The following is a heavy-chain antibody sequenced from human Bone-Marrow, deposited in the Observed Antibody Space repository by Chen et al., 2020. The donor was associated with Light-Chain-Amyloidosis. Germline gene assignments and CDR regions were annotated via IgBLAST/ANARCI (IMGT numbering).Heavy chain of an antibody. CDR2: VDPEDGET. V-gene: IGHV1-24*01. Sequence: QVQPVQSGAEVKKPGASVKVSCKVSGNTLTESSMHWVRQAPGKGLEWMGGVDPEDGETIYAQKFQGRVTMTEDTSTDTAYMELSSLRSEDTAVYYCATGLGYYDSSGYSHPLHWGQGTLVTVSS. J-gene: IGHJ4*02. D-gene: IGHD3-22*01. CDR1: GNTLTESS. CDR3: ATGLGYYDSSGYSHPLH.